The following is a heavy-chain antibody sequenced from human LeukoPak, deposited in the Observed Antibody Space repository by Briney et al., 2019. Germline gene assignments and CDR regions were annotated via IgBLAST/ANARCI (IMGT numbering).Heavy chain of an antibody. V-gene: IGHV3-21*01. Sequence: GGSLRLSCAASGFTFSSYSMSWVRQAPGKGLEWVSSISSSSGYIYYADSVKGRFTISRDNAKNSLYLQMNSLRAEDTAVYYCRTYCGGDCYRGGTGFDYWGQGTLVTVSS. CDR1: GFTFSSYS. CDR3: RTYCGGDCYRGGTGFDY. CDR2: ISSSSGYI. J-gene: IGHJ4*02. D-gene: IGHD2-21*02.